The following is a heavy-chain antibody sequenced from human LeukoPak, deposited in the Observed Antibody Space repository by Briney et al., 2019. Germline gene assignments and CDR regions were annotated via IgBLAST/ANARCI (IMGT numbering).Heavy chain of an antibody. CDR2: INPSGGST. V-gene: IGHV1-46*01. Sequence: ASVKVSCKASGYTFTSYYMHWVRQAPGQGLEWMGIINPSGGSTSYAQKFQGRVTMTRDTSTSTVCMELSSPRSEDTAVYYCASGEGATTSFDYWGQGTLVTVSS. CDR3: ASGEGATTSFDY. J-gene: IGHJ4*02. D-gene: IGHD1-26*01. CDR1: GYTFTSYY.